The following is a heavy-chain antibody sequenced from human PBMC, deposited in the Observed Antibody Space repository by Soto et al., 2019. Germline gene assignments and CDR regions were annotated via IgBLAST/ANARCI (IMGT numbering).Heavy chain of an antibody. CDR3: ANAQRGFCGGGRCSSIGEDF. V-gene: IGHV4-34*01. CDR1: GGSFSGYY. J-gene: IGHJ4*02. D-gene: IGHD2-15*01. Sequence: PSETLSLTCAVYGGSFSGYYWSWIRQEPGKELEWIGEINHSGGTNYNPSLKSRVTISVDTSKNQSSLRLTSVTAADTAVYYCANAQRGFCGGGRCSSIGEDFWGQGTLVTVSS. CDR2: INHSGGT.